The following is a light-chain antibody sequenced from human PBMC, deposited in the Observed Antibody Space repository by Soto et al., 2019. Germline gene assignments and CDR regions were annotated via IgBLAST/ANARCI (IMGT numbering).Light chain of an antibody. Sequence: EIVLTQSPGTLSLSLGERATLSCRASQSVSSNLAGYQQKPGRAPRLLIYGASPRATGIPARFSGSGSGTEFTLTISSLQSEDFAVYYCQQYNNWLTWTFGQGTKVDIK. CDR3: QQYNNWLTWT. V-gene: IGKV3-15*01. CDR1: QSVSSN. J-gene: IGKJ1*01. CDR2: GAS.